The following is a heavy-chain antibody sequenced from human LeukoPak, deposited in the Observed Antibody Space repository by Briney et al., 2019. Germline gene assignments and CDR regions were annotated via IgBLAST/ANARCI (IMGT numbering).Heavy chain of an antibody. Sequence: GGSLRLSCAASGFTVSSYAMTGVRQAPGKGREWVSAIGYSAGDTYYADSVKGRFTISRDNSMNTLYLQMSSLRADDTALYYCAKDDDGHHHGVDHWGQGTLVTVSS. V-gene: IGHV3-23*01. J-gene: IGHJ4*02. CDR2: IGYSAGDT. D-gene: IGHD4-17*01. CDR3: AKDDDGHHHGVDH. CDR1: GFTVSSYA.